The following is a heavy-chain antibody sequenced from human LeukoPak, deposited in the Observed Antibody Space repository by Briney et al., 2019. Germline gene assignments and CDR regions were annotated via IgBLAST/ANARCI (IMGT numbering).Heavy chain of an antibody. CDR2: IIPIFGTA. D-gene: IGHD2-21*01. Sequence: GASVKVSCKASGGTFSSYAISWVRQAPGQGLEWMGGIIPIFGTANYAQKFQGRVTITADESTSTAYMELSSLRSEDTAVYYCARTLFSIVAYDWYFDLWGRGTLVTVSS. CDR1: GGTFSSYA. J-gene: IGHJ2*01. CDR3: ARTLFSIVAYDWYFDL. V-gene: IGHV1-69*13.